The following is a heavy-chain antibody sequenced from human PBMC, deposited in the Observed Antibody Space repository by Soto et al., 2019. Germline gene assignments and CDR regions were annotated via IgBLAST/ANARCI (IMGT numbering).Heavy chain of an antibody. CDR1: GYTFTSYA. CDR2: IIPILGIA. Sequence: ASVKVSCKASGYTFTSYAMHWVRQAPGQRLEWMGRIIPILGIANYAQKFQGRVTITADKSTSTAYMELSSLRSEDTAVYYCAREEYYYGSGAFFDYWGQGTLVTVSS. CDR3: AREEYYYGSGAFFDY. V-gene: IGHV1-69*04. D-gene: IGHD3-10*01. J-gene: IGHJ4*02.